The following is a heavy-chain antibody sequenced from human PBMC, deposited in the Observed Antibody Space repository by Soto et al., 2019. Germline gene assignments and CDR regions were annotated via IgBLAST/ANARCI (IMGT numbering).Heavy chain of an antibody. J-gene: IGHJ6*02. Sequence: ASVKVSCKASGYTFTSYGISWVRQAPGQGLEWMGWISAYNGNTNYAQKLQGRVTMTTDTSTSTAYMELRSLRSDDTAVYYCARSVCSSTSCYVIYYGMDVWGQGTTVTVSS. D-gene: IGHD2-2*01. CDR3: ARSVCSSTSCYVIYYGMDV. CDR1: GYTFTSYG. CDR2: ISAYNGNT. V-gene: IGHV1-18*01.